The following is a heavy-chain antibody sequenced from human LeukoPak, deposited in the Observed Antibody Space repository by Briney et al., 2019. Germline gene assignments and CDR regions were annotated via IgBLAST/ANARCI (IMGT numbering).Heavy chain of an antibody. CDR1: GGSFRGYY. Sequence: SETLSLTYAVYGGSFRGYYWSWIRQPPGKGLEWIGEINHSGSTNYNPSLKSRVTISVDTSKNQFSLKLSSVTAADTAVYYCARGSNFGDYWPVWGQGTLVTVSS. D-gene: IGHD4-17*01. CDR2: INHSGST. V-gene: IGHV4-34*01. J-gene: IGHJ4*02. CDR3: ARGSNFGDYWPV.